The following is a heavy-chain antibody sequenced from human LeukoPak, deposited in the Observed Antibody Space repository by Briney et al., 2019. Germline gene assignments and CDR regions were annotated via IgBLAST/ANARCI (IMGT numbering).Heavy chain of an antibody. Sequence: ASVTVSCKASGGTFSIYAISWVRQAPGQGLEWMGGIIPIFGTANYAQKFQGRVTITADESTSTAYMELSSLRSEDTAVYYCASTYYYGSGSYLPFDYWGQGTLVTVSS. D-gene: IGHD3-10*01. CDR1: GGTFSIYA. CDR3: ASTYYYGSGSYLPFDY. J-gene: IGHJ4*02. CDR2: IIPIFGTA. V-gene: IGHV1-69*01.